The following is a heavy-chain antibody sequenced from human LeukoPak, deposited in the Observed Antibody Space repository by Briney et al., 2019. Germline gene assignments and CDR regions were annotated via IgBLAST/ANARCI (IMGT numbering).Heavy chain of an antibody. V-gene: IGHV4-31*03. J-gene: IGHJ3*02. D-gene: IGHD2-8*01. Sequence: SETLSLTCTVSGGSISSGGYYWSWIRQHPGKGLEWIGYIYYSGSTYYNPSLKSRVTISVDTSKNQFSLKLSSATAADTAVYYCARDFRPLRAFDIWGQGTMVTVSS. CDR2: IYYSGST. CDR3: ARDFRPLRAFDI. CDR1: GGSISSGGYY.